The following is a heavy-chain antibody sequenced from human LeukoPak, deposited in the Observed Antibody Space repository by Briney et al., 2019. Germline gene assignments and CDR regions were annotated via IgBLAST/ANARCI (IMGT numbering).Heavy chain of an antibody. CDR1: GYTFTSYG. CDR2: IIPIFGTA. D-gene: IGHD2-2*01. J-gene: IGHJ5*01. CDR3: SRGGRTRRNWIDR. V-gene: IGHV1-69*13. Sequence: AVKVSCKASGYTFTSYGISWVRQAPGQGLEWMGGIIPIFGTANYAQKFQGRGTITADECTSTHYIELRTPRAERTRAYFFSRGGRTRRNWIDRWGQGTLVTVPS.